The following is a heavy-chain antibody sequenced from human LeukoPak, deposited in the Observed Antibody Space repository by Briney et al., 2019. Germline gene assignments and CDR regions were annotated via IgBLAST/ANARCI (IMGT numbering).Heavy chain of an antibody. CDR3: ARSNPGTLPLGPEYYFDY. D-gene: IGHD3-10*01. CDR1: GGSISSYY. V-gene: IGHV4-59*01. Sequence: SETLSLTFTVSGGSISSYYWSWIRQPPGKGLEWIGYIYYSGSTNYNPSLKSRVTISVDTSKNQFSLKLSSVTAADTAVYYCARSNPGTLPLGPEYYFDYWGQGTLVTVSS. CDR2: IYYSGST. J-gene: IGHJ4*02.